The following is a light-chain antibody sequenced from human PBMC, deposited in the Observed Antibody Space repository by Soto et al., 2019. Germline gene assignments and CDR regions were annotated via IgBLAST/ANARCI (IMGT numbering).Light chain of an antibody. CDR2: GAS. J-gene: IGKJ5*01. Sequence: PGDRAPLSCGARQTVSSNYLAWCQQRPGQAPRLLIYGASTRAAGIPYRFSGSGSGTDFTLTITRLEPEDSAVYFCQQYTGPPISFGQGTRLETK. CDR3: QQYTGPPIS. V-gene: IGKV3-20*01. CDR1: QTVSSNY.